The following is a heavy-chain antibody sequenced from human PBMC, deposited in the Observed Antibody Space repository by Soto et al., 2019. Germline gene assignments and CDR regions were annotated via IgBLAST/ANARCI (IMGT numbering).Heavy chain of an antibody. CDR1: GGSITSGNSYS. CDR3: ARAVAPYLGTWFDP. J-gene: IGHJ5*02. D-gene: IGHD3-16*01. V-gene: IGHV4-30-2*01. CDR2: ISRSGST. Sequence: QLQLQESGSGLVKPSQTLSLTCTVSGGSITSGNSYSWSWIRQPPGKGLEWIGSISRSGSTSYIPSLKGRVTMSVDMSKNQFSLNLSSVTAAAMAVYYCARAVAPYLGTWFDPWGQGTLVIVSS.